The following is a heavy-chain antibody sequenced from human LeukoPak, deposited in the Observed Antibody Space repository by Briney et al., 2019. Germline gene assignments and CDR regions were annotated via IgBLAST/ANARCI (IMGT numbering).Heavy chain of an antibody. CDR2: VNSNTGGT. V-gene: IGHV1-2*02. CDR3: ARGYCSGGSCYHFES. J-gene: IGHJ4*02. Sequence: GASVKVSCKTSGYRFSDYYMHWVRQAPGQGLEWMGWVNSNTGGTHYVQKFEGRVTMTRDTSISTAYMELSRLKFDDTAVYYCARGYCSGGSCYHFESWGQGTLVTVSS. D-gene: IGHD2-15*01. CDR1: GYRFSDYY.